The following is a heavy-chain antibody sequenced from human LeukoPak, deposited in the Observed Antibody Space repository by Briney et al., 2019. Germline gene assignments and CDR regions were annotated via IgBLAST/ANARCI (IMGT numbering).Heavy chain of an antibody. D-gene: IGHD3-3*01. Sequence: GGSLRLSCAASGFTFSSYSMNWVRQAPGKGLEWVSSISSSSSYIYYADSVKGRFTISRDNANNSLYLQMNSLRAEDTAVYYCARDDSGYDFWSGYPDYWGQGTLVTVSS. CDR3: ARDDSGYDFWSGYPDY. CDR1: GFTFSSYS. J-gene: IGHJ4*02. V-gene: IGHV3-21*01. CDR2: ISSSSSYI.